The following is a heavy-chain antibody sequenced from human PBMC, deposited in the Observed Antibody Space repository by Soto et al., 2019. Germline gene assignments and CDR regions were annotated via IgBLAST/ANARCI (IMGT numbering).Heavy chain of an antibody. CDR2: VSANGQGI. V-gene: IGHV3-23*01. CDR3: AKDRHYPRDYFHY. Sequence: GGSLRLSCAASGFTFSSSAISWVRQAPGKGLEWVSAVSANGQGIYYADSVRGRFTISRDNSKNAVFLHMDSLSAEDTAVYYCAKDRHYPRDYFHYWGQGTLVTVSS. D-gene: IGHD3-10*01. CDR1: GFTFSSSA. J-gene: IGHJ4*02.